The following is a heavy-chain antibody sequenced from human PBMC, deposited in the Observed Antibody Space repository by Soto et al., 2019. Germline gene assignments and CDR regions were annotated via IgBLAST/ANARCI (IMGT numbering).Heavy chain of an antibody. J-gene: IGHJ4*02. D-gene: IGHD2-2*01. CDR1: GYSFSKYG. CDR2: IGPYDRKT. CDR3: ARDPSGDVVPAAPDS. Sequence: ASLTVSCTPSGYSFSKYGIGWGRQDPGQGLEWMGWIGPYDRKTDYAQNFQGRVTMTADTSTSTAYMELRSLRSDDTAVYYCARDPSGDVVPAAPDSWGQGTLGNLSS. V-gene: IGHV1-18*01.